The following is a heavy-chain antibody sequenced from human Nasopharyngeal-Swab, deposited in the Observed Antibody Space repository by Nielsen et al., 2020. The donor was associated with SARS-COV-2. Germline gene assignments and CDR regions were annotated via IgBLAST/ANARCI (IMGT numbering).Heavy chain of an antibody. CDR1: GSTFGDYY. V-gene: IGHV3-43*01. D-gene: IGHD3-10*01. J-gene: IGHJ4*02. CDR3: AKGVHYMSYFHTPPSDH. CDR2: ISWDGVNT. Sequence: GESLTISCTGSGSTFGDYYVSWFRQAPGKGLEWVSLISWDGVNTYYADSVKGRFTISRDNSRNSLFLQMNSLKTEDTALYYCAKGVHYMSYFHTPPSDHWGQGTPVTVSS.